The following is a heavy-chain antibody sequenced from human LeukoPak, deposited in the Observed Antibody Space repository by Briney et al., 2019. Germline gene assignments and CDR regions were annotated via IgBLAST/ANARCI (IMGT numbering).Heavy chain of an antibody. J-gene: IGHJ4*02. CDR2: ICASGGTR. CDR1: GFTFSSNA. Sequence: GGSLRLSCAASGFTFSSNAMSWVRQAPGKGPEWLSGICASGGTRYYADSVKGRFTISKDNSKNALYLQMDSLRAEDTAVYYCARVPHYYDTSGYFYFDYWGQGSRVTVSS. V-gene: IGHV3-23*01. D-gene: IGHD3-22*01. CDR3: ARVPHYYDTSGYFYFDY.